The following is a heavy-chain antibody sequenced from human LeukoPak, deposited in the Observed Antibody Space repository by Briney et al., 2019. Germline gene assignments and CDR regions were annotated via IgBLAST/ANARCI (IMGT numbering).Heavy chain of an antibody. Sequence: GGSLRLSCAASGFIFSDYYMSWIRQAPGKGLEWVSYISSSGSTMYYTDSVKGRFTISRDNAKDSLYLQMNSLRAEDTAVYYCARDPGSGYEEHFDYWGQGTRVAVSP. CDR1: GFIFSDYY. J-gene: IGHJ4*02. D-gene: IGHD5-12*01. CDR3: ARDPGSGYEEHFDY. CDR2: ISSSGSTM. V-gene: IGHV3-11*01.